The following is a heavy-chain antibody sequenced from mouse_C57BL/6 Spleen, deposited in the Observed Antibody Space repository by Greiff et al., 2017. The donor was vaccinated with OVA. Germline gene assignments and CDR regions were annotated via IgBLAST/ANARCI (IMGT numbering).Heavy chain of an antibody. D-gene: IGHD1-1*01. CDR2: ISSGSSTI. V-gene: IGHV5-17*01. CDR3: ARYGGRGFDY. Sequence: EVKLMESGGGLVKPGGSLKLSCAASGFTFSDYGMHWVRQAPETGLEWVAYISSGSSTIYYAATVKGRFTISRDNAKNTLFLQMTSLRSEDTAMYYCARYGGRGFDYWGQGTTLTVSS. CDR1: GFTFSDYG. J-gene: IGHJ2*01.